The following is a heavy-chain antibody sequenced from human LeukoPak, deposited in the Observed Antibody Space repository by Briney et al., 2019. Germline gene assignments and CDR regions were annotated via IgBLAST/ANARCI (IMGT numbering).Heavy chain of an antibody. CDR3: AKDCEGLVVEMATINDYYYYMDG. J-gene: IGHJ6*03. V-gene: IGHV3-30*02. CDR1: RFTFSSYG. CDR2: IRYDGSNK. Sequence: GGSLRLSCAASRFTFSSYGMHWVRQAPGKGLEWVAFIRYDGSNKYYADSVKGRFTISRDNSKNTLYLQMNSLRAEDTAVYYCAKDCEGLVVEMATINDYYYYMDGWGKGTTVTISS. D-gene: IGHD5-24*01.